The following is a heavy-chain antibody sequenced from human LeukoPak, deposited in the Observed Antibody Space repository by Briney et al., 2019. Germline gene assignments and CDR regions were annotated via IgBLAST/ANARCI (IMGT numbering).Heavy chain of an antibody. CDR3: ARKRGSGGSKPHYYYYMDV. J-gene: IGHJ6*03. D-gene: IGHD3-10*01. CDR1: GGTFSSYA. CDR2: IIPIFGTA. Sequence: SVKVSCKASGGTFSSYAISWVRQAPGQGLEWMGGIIPIFGTANYAQKFQGRVTITADKSTSTAYMELSSLRSEDTAVYHCARKRGSGGSKPHYYYYMDVWGKGTTVTVSS. V-gene: IGHV1-69*06.